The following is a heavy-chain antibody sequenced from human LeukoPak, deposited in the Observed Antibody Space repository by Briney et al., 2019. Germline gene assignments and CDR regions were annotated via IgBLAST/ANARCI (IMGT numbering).Heavy chain of an antibody. CDR2: INHSGST. J-gene: IGHJ4*02. D-gene: IGHD3-10*01. CDR1: GGSFSGYY. V-gene: IGHV4-34*01. Sequence: PSETLSLTCAVYGGSFSGYYWSWIRQPPGKGLEWIGEINHSGSTNYNPSLKSRVTISVDTSKNQFSLKLSSVTAADTAVYYCARTYYYGSGNLDYWGQGTLVTVSS. CDR3: ARTYYYGSGNLDY.